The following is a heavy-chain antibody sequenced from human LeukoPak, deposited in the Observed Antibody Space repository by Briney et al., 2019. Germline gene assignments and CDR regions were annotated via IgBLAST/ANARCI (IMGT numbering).Heavy chain of an antibody. CDR3: ARVSGYSGTWYVDY. Sequence: GGSLRLSCVASGFTFRSYGMHWVRQAPGKGLEWVAIIWYDGSNKYYADFVKGRFTTSRDNSKNTLYLQMNSLRADDTAVYYCARVSGYSGTWYVDYWGQGTLVTVSS. CDR1: GFTFRSYG. J-gene: IGHJ4*02. V-gene: IGHV3-33*01. CDR2: IWYDGSNK. D-gene: IGHD6-13*01.